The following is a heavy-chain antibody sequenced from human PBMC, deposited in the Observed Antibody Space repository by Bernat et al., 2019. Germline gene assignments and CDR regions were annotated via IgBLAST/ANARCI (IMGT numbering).Heavy chain of an antibody. D-gene: IGHD2-2*01. CDR1: GFTFSSYW. CDR3: ARDPPEYCSSTSCYASGAFDI. J-gene: IGHJ3*02. V-gene: IGHV3-74*01. CDR2: INSDGSST. Sequence: EVHLVESGGGLVQPGGSLRLSCAASGFTFSSYWMHWVRQAPGKGLVWVSRINSDGSSTSYADSVKGRFTISRDNAKNTLYLQMNSLRAEDTAVYYCARDPPEYCSSTSCYASGAFDIWGQGTMVTVSS.